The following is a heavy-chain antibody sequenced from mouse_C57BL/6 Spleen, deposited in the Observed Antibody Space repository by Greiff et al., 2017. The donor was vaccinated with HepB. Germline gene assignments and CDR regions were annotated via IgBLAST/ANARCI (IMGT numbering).Heavy chain of an antibody. CDR1: GYTFTSYW. V-gene: IGHV1-69*01. D-gene: IGHD2-5*01. CDR2: IDPSDSYT. Sequence: VQLQQSGAELVMPGASVKLSCKASGYTFTSYWMHWVKQRPGQGLEWIGEIDPSDSYTNYNQKFKGKSTLTVDKSSSTAYMQLSSLTSEDSAVYYCARGSNCVGWYFDVWGTGTTVTVS. CDR3: ARGSNCVGWYFDV. J-gene: IGHJ1*03.